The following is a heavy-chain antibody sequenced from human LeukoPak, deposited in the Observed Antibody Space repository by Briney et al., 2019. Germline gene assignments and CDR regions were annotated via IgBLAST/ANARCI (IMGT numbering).Heavy chain of an antibody. CDR2: INSDGSST. D-gene: IGHD2-21*02. CDR3: ARELVVTANPGLDY. CDR1: GFTFSSYW. Sequence: GGSLRLSCAASGFTFSSYWMHWVRQAPGKGLVWVSRINSDGSSTSYADSVKGRFTISRDNAKNTLYLQTNSLRAEDTAVYYCARELVVTANPGLDYWGQGTLVTVSS. J-gene: IGHJ4*02. V-gene: IGHV3-74*01.